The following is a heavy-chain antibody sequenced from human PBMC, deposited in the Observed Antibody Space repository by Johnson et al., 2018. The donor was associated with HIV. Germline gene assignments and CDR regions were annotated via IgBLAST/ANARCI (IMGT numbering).Heavy chain of an antibody. J-gene: IGHJ3*02. CDR3: AKGEQLVISRKGHDAFDI. Sequence: EQLVESGGGLVQPGGSLRLSCAASGFTFSTYAMSWVRQAPGKGLEWVSVIYSGGRTYYADSVKGRFTISRDNSKNTLYLQMNSLRVEDTAVYYCAKGEQLVISRKGHDAFDIWGQGTMVTVSS. CDR1: GFTFSTYA. V-gene: IGHV3-23*03. D-gene: IGHD6-6*01. CDR2: IYSGGRT.